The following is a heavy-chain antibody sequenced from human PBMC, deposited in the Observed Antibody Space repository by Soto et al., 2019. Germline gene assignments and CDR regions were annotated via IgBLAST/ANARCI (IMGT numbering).Heavy chain of an antibody. J-gene: IGHJ4*02. V-gene: IGHV1-2*04. Sequence: GASVKVSCKASGYTFTGYYMHWVRQAPGQGLEWMGWINPNSGGTNYAQKFQGWVTMTRDTSISTAYMELSRLRSDDTAVYYCARDLGDKVYGYGYWGQGTLVTVSS. CDR1: GYTFTGYY. CDR3: ARDLGDKVYGYGY. D-gene: IGHD5-12*01. CDR2: INPNSGGT.